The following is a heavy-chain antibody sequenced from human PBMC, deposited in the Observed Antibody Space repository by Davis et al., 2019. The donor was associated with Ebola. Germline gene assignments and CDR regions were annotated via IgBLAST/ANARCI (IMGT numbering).Heavy chain of an antibody. CDR1: GFPFSDYY. V-gene: IGHV3-11*01. D-gene: IGHD2-2*01. CDR2: ISDTSRTI. J-gene: IGHJ5*02. CDR3: ARAAVSASKSWFDP. Sequence: GESLKISCAASGFPFSDYYMNWIRQAPGKGLELVSYISDTSRTIYYADSVKGRFTISRDNAKKSLFLQMNSLGAEDTAVYYCARAAVSASKSWFDPWGQGTLVTASS.